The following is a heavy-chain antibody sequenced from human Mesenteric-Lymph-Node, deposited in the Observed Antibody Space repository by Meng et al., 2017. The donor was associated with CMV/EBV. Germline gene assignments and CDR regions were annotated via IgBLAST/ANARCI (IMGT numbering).Heavy chain of an antibody. D-gene: IGHD1-26*01. Sequence: GGSLRLSCAASGFTFSSYGMHWVRQAPGRGPEWVAFIRYDGSHKYYPDSVKGRFTISRDNSKNTLYLQMNSLRAEDTAVYYCARVVGYWGQGTLVTVSS. CDR3: ARVVGY. V-gene: IGHV3-30*02. J-gene: IGHJ4*02. CDR2: IRYDGSHK. CDR1: GFTFSSYG.